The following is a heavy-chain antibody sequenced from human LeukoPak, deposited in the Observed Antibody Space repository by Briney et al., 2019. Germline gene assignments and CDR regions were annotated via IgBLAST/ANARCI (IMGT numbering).Heavy chain of an antibody. V-gene: IGHV3-49*03. CDR2: IRSNAFDGTT. Sequence: GGSLRLSCAASGFTFSTYSMNWFRQAPGKGLEWVGFIRSNAFDGTTEYAASVKGRFTMSRDDSKRIAYLQMNSLRTEDTAVYYCGRDVDRFHYWGQGTLVTVSS. CDR1: GFTFSTYS. D-gene: IGHD3-9*01. CDR3: GRDVDRFHY. J-gene: IGHJ4*02.